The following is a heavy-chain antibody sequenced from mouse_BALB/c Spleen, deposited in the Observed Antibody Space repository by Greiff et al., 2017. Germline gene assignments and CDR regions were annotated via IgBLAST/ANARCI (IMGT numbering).Heavy chain of an antibody. CDR3: TRSGYGHGFAY. CDR1: GYTFTSYY. V-gene: IGHV1S81*02. D-gene: IGHD1-1*02. J-gene: IGHJ3*01. CDR2: INPSNGGT. Sequence: QVQLQQSGAELVKPGASVKLSCKASGYTFTSYYMYWVKQRPGQGLEWIGGINPSNGGTNFNEKFKSKATLTVDKSSSTAYMQLSSLTSEDSAVYYCTRSGYGHGFAYWGQGTLVTVSA.